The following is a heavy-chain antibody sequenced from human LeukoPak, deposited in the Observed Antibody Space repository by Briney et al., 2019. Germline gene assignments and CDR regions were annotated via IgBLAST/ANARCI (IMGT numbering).Heavy chain of an antibody. Sequence: ASVKVSCKVSGYTLTELSMHWVRQAPGKGLEWMGGFDPEDGETIYAQKFQGRVTMTEDTSTDTAYMELSSLRSEDTAVYYCARDQQGDSSSWYWGNNWFDPWGQGTLVTVSS. CDR2: FDPEDGET. V-gene: IGHV1-24*01. J-gene: IGHJ5*02. CDR3: ARDQQGDSSSWYWGNNWFDP. D-gene: IGHD6-13*01. CDR1: GYTLTELS.